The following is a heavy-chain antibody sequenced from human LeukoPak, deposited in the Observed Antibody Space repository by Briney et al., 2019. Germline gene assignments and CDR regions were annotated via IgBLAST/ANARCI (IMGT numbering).Heavy chain of an antibody. J-gene: IGHJ5*02. Sequence: GGSLRLSCAASGFTFDDYAMHWVRQAPGKGLEWVSGISWNSGSIGYADSVKGRFTISRDNSKSTLYLQMNSLRAEDTAVYYCANSPGIAAALNWFDPWGQGTLVTVSS. V-gene: IGHV3-9*01. CDR1: GFTFDDYA. CDR3: ANSPGIAAALNWFDP. D-gene: IGHD6-13*01. CDR2: ISWNSGSI.